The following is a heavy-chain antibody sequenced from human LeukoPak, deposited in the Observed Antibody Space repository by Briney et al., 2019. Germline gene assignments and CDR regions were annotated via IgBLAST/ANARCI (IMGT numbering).Heavy chain of an antibody. CDR2: IYYSGTT. CDR3: ARGEGLGDFDY. V-gene: IGHV4-59*01. CDR1: GGSISSYY. Sequence: SEILSLTCTVSGGSISSYYWSWIRQPPGKGLEWIGYIYYSGTTNYNPSLKSRVTISVDTSKNQFSLKLSSVTAADAAVYYCARGEGLGDFDYWGQGAIVTVSS. D-gene: IGHD5-24*01. J-gene: IGHJ4*02.